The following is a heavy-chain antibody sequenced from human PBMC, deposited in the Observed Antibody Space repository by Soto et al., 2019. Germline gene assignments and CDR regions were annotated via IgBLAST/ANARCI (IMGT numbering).Heavy chain of an antibody. CDR3: AGHVSIVYYDSSGYYLDY. CDR2: IYPGDSDT. CDR1: GYSFTSYW. Sequence: PGESLKISCKGSGYSFTSYWIGWVRQMPGKGLEWMGIIYPGDSDTRYSPSFQGQVTISADKSISTAYLQWSSLKASDTAMYYCAGHVSIVYYDSSGYYLDYWGQGTLVTVSS. D-gene: IGHD3-22*01. J-gene: IGHJ4*02. V-gene: IGHV5-51*01.